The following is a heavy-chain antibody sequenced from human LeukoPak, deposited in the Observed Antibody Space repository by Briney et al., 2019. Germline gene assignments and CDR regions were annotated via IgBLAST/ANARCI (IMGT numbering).Heavy chain of an antibody. D-gene: IGHD6-13*01. V-gene: IGHV1-2*02. CDR3: ARDVSMDSSSWYGYYYYYMDV. Sequence: ASVKVSCKASGYTFTGYYMHWVRQAPGQGLEWMGWINPNSGSTNYAQKFQGRVTMTRDTSISTAYMELSRLRSDDTAVYYCARDVSMDSSSWYGYYYYYMDVWGKGTTVTVSS. CDR1: GYTFTGYY. CDR2: INPNSGST. J-gene: IGHJ6*03.